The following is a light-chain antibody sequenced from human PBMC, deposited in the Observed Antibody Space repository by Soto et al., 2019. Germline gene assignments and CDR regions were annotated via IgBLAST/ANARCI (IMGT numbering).Light chain of an antibody. CDR3: QQHSTWPLT. V-gene: IGKV3-15*01. J-gene: IGKJ4*01. CDR1: QGIKDY. CDR2: GAS. Sequence: EIVMTQSPATLSVSPGERATLSCRASQGIKDYVAWFQQKPGQAPRLLIYGASTRATAIPARFSGSGSGTEFTLSISSLQSEDFAVYYCQQHSTWPLTFGGGTKVEIK.